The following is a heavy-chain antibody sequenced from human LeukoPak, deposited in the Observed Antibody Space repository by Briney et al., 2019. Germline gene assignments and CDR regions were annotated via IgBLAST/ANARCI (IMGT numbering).Heavy chain of an antibody. CDR1: GYTFTSNY. D-gene: IGHD3-3*01. CDR2: INPNSGGT. CDR3: ARSGVTWGGQISYYMDV. Sequence: ASVKVSCKAFGYTFTSNYMHWVRQAPGQGPEWMGWINPNSGGTNYAQKFQGRVTMTRDTSISTAYMELSRLRSDDTAVYYCARSGVTWGGQISYYMDVWGKGTTVTISS. J-gene: IGHJ6*03. V-gene: IGHV1-2*02.